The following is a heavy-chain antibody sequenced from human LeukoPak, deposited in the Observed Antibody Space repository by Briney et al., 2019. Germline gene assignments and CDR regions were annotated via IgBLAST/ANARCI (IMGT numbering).Heavy chain of an antibody. J-gene: IGHJ4*02. CDR1: NYIFSTYG. CDR2: ISAHNGNT. V-gene: IGHV1-18*01. D-gene: IGHD6-13*01. CDR3: ARDGYFDY. Sequence: ASVKVSCKASNYIFSTYGIAWVRQAPGQGLEWMGWISAHNGNTNYAQKLQDRVSMTTDTSTSTAYMGLRSLRSSDTAVYYCARDGYFDYWGQGTLVTVSS.